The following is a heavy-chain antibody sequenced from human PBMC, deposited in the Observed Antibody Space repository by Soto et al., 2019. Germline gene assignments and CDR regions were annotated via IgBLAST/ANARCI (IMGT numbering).Heavy chain of an antibody. CDR3: AKIVGGLPYYFDY. V-gene: IGHV3-23*01. CDR1: GFTFRSYA. Sequence: EVQLLESGGGLVQPGGSLRLSCAASGFTFRSYAMSWVRQAPGKGLEWVSAISGSGGSTYYADSVKGRFTISRDNSKNTLYLQMNSLRAEDTAVYYCAKIVGGLPYYFDYWGQGTLVTVSS. CDR2: ISGSGGST. J-gene: IGHJ4*02. D-gene: IGHD2-21*01.